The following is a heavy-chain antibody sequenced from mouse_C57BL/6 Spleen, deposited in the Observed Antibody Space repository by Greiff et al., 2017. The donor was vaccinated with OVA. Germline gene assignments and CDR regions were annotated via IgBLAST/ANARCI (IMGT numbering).Heavy chain of an antibody. V-gene: IGHV1-52*01. CDR3: ARGETYWGPFDY. D-gene: IGHD4-1*01. CDR2: IDPSDSET. Sequence: QVQLQQSGAELVRPGSSVKLSCKASGYTFTSYWMHWVKQRPIQGLEWIGNIDPSDSETHYNQKFKDKATLTVDKSSSTAYMQLSSLTSEDSAVYYCARGETYWGPFDYWGQGTTLTVSS. J-gene: IGHJ2*01. CDR1: GYTFTSYW.